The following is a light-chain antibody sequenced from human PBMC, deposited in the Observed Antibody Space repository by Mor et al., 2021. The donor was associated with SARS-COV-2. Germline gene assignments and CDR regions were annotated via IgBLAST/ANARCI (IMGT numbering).Light chain of an antibody. V-gene: IGKV1-16*02. Sequence: RPGKAPKSLIYAASSLQSGVPSKFSGSGSGTDFTLTSLQPEDFATYYYQQYNSYPLTFGGGTKVEIK. CDR3: QQYNSYPLT. CDR2: AAS. J-gene: IGKJ4*01.